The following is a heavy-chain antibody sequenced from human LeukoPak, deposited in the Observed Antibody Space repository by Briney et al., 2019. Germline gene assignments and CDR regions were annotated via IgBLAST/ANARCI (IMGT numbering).Heavy chain of an antibody. CDR2: IWYDGSNK. CDR3: AKDEGVGSWGNTWGLVY. V-gene: IGHV3-33*06. Sequence: TGGSLRLSCAGSGFTFISYGMYWVRQAPGKGLEWVAVIWYDGSNKYYADSVKGRFTISRDNSKNTLYLQMNSLRVEDTAVYYCAKDEGVGSWGNTWGLVYWGQGTLVTVSS. J-gene: IGHJ4*02. D-gene: IGHD6-6*01. CDR1: GFTFISYG.